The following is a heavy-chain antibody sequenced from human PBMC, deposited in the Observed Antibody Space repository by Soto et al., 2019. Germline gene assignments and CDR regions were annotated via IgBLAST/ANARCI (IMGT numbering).Heavy chain of an antibody. D-gene: IGHD3-9*01. J-gene: IGHJ3*02. Sequence: SVKVSCKASGGTFSSYAISWVRQAPGQGLEWMGGIIPIFGTANYAQKFQGRVTITADKSTSTAYMELSSLRSEDTAVYYCARDPCYDILTSYDPRRPMEAFDIWGQGTTVTVS. CDR3: ARDPCYDILTSYDPRRPMEAFDI. CDR1: GGTFSSYA. V-gene: IGHV1-69*06. CDR2: IIPIFGTA.